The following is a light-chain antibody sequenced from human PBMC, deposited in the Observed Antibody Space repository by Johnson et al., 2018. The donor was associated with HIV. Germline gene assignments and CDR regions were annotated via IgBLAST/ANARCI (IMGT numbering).Light chain of an antibody. CDR2: DNY. CDR3: GTWDSSLSVYV. CDR1: SSNIGKNY. J-gene: IGLJ1*01. Sequence: QSVLTQPPSVSAAPGQKVTISCSGSSSNIGKNYVSWYQQLPGTAPKLLIFDNYKRPSGIPDRFSGSKSGTSATLDITGLQTGDEADYYCGTWDSSLSVYVFSTGTKVPFL. V-gene: IGLV1-51*01.